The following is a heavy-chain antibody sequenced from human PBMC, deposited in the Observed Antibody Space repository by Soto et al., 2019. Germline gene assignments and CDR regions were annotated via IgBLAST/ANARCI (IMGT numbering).Heavy chain of an antibody. CDR3: ARVKGHCSGGSCYWGYYYYYGMDV. Sequence: QVQLVESGGGVVQPGWSLRLFCAASGFTFSSYAMHWVRQAPGKGLEWVAVISYDGSNKYYADSVKGRFTISRDNSKNTLYLQMNSLRAEDTAVYYCARVKGHCSGGSCYWGYYYYYGMDVWGQGTTVTVSS. V-gene: IGHV3-30-3*01. CDR1: GFTFSSYA. J-gene: IGHJ6*02. D-gene: IGHD2-15*01. CDR2: ISYDGSNK.